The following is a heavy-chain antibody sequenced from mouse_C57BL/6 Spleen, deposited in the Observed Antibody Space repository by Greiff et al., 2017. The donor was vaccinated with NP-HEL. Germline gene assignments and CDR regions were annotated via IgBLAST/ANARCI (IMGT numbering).Heavy chain of an antibody. CDR3: ARGGFYYGSSRGYFDV. CDR1: GYTFTGYW. V-gene: IGHV1-9*01. CDR2: ILPGSGST. Sequence: QVQLQQSGAELMKPGASVKLSCKATGYTFTGYWIEWVKQRPGHGLEWIGEILPGSGSTNYNEKFKGKATFTADTSSNTAYMQLSSLTTEDSAIYYCARGGFYYGSSRGYFDVWGTGTTVTVSS. J-gene: IGHJ1*03. D-gene: IGHD1-1*01.